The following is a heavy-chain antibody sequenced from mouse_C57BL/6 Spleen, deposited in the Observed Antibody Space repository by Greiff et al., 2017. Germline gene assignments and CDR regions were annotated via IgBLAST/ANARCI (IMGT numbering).Heavy chain of an antibody. J-gene: IGHJ4*01. D-gene: IGHD4-1*01. CDR1: GYTFTSYW. Sequence: QVHVKQSGAELVKPGASVKLSCKASGYTFTSYWMQWVKQRPGQGLEWIGEIDPSDSYTNYNQKFKGKATLTVDTSSSTAYMQLSSLTSEDSAVYYCASGYYYAMDYWGQGTSVTVSS. CDR2: IDPSDSYT. CDR3: ASGYYYAMDY. V-gene: IGHV1-50*01.